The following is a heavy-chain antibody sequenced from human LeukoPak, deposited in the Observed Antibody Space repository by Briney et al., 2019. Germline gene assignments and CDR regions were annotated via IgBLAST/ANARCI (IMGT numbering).Heavy chain of an antibody. CDR2: IYTSGST. V-gene: IGHV4-4*07. D-gene: IGHD3-16*02. CDR3: ARDRYDYVWGSYRPAWYFDL. J-gene: IGHJ2*01. CDR1: GGSISSYY. Sequence: SETLSLTCTVSGGSISSYYWSWIRQPAGKGLEWIGRIYTSGSTNYNPSLKSRVTMSVDTSKNQFSLKLSSVTAADTAVYYCARDRYDYVWGSYRPAWYFDLWGRGTLVTVSS.